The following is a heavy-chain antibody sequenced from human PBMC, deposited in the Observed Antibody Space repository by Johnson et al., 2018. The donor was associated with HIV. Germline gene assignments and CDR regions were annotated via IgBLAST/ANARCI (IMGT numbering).Heavy chain of an antibody. D-gene: IGHD2-2*01. CDR1: GFTFSSYG. Sequence: QVQLVESGGGVVQPGRSLRLSCAASGFTFSSYGMHWVRQAPGKGLEWVAVIWYDGSNKYYADSVKGRFTISRDNSKNTLYLQMNSLRAEDTAVYYCARDTDIVVVPARGDAFDIWGQGTMVTVSS. CDR3: ARDTDIVVVPARGDAFDI. V-gene: IGHV3-33*01. CDR2: IWYDGSNK. J-gene: IGHJ3*02.